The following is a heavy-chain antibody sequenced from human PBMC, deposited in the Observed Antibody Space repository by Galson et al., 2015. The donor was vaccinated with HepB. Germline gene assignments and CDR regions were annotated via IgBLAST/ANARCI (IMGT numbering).Heavy chain of an antibody. V-gene: IGHV1-69*13. Sequence: SVKVSCKASGGTFSSYAISWVRQAPGQGLEWMGGIIPIFGTANYAQKFQGRVTITADESTSTAYMELSSLRSEDTAVYYCARGADYYDSSGYPYYFDYWGQGTLVTVSS. CDR3: ARGADYYDSSGYPYYFDY. J-gene: IGHJ4*02. CDR1: GGTFSSYA. D-gene: IGHD3-22*01. CDR2: IIPIFGTA.